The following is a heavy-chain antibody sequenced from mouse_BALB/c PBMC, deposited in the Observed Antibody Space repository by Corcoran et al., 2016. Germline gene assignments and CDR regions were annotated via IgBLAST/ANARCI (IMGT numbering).Heavy chain of an antibody. CDR3: ARGGDDYYGSSPWFAY. CDR2: IYPGTGST. Sequence: QVQLKQSGAELVRPGASVQLSCKTSGYIFTSYWIHWVKQRSGQGLEWIARIYPGTGSTYYNEKFKGKATLNADKSSSTAYMQLSSLKSEDSAVYFCARGGDDYYGSSPWFAYWGQGTLVTVSA. J-gene: IGHJ3*01. V-gene: IGHV1-76*01. D-gene: IGHD1-1*01. CDR1: GYIFTSYW.